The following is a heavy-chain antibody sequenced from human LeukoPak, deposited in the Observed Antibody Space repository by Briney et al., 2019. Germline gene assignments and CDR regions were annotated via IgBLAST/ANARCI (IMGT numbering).Heavy chain of an antibody. CDR1: GFTFSSYG. J-gene: IGHJ4*02. CDR3: AKTDGSGTPSLGY. CDR2: ISYDGSNK. V-gene: IGHV3-30*18. D-gene: IGHD3-10*01. Sequence: GGSLRLSCAASGFTFSSYGMHWVRQAPGKGLEWVAVISYDGSNKYYADSVKGRFTISRDNSKNTLYLQMNSLRAEDTAVYYCAKTDGSGTPSLGYWGQGTLVTASS.